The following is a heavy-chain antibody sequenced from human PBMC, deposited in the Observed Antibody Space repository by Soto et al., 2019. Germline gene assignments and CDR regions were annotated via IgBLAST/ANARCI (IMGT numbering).Heavy chain of an antibody. J-gene: IGHJ4*02. CDR1: GGSISSSSYY. Sequence: SETLSLTCTVSGGSISSSSYYWGWIRQPPGKGLEWIGSIYYSGSTYYNPSLKSRVTISVDTSKNQFSLKLSSVTAADTAVYYCASHIVVVTVFDYWGQGTLVTGSS. D-gene: IGHD3-22*01. V-gene: IGHV4-39*01. CDR2: IYYSGST. CDR3: ASHIVVVTVFDY.